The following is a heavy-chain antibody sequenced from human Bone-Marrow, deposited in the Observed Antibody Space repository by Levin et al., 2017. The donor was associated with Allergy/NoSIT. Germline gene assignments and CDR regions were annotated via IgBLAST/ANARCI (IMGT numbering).Heavy chain of an antibody. CDR3: ASCKYRVVVAATGPYFQH. V-gene: IGHV4-61*01. CDR1: GGSVSSGSYY. CDR2: IYYSGST. Sequence: SETLSLTCTVSGGSVSSGSYYWSWIRQPPGKGLEWIGYIYYSGSTNYNPSLKSRVTISVDTSKNQFSLKLSSVTAADTAVYYCASCKYRVVVAATGPYFQHWGQGTLVTVSS. J-gene: IGHJ1*01. D-gene: IGHD2-15*01.